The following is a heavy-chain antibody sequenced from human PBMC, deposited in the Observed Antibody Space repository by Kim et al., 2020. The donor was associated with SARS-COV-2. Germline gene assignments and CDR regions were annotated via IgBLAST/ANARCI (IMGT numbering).Heavy chain of an antibody. V-gene: IGHV1-2*04. J-gene: IGHJ4*02. CDR2: T. Sequence: TNYAQKFQGWVTMIRDTSISTADMELSRLRSDDTAVYYCARGGSQYYFDYWGQGTLVTVSS. D-gene: IGHD5-12*01. CDR3: ARGGSQYYFDY.